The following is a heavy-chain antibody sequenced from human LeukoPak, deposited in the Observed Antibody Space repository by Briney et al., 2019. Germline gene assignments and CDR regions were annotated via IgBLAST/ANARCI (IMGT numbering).Heavy chain of an antibody. V-gene: IGHV1-2*02. CDR2: INPNSGGT. D-gene: IGHD3-22*01. Sequence: ASVKVSCKASGYTFAGYYMHWVRQAPGQGLEWMGWINPNSGGTNYAQKFQGRVTMTRDTSISTAYMELSRLRSDDTAVSYCARNYYDSSGYYDWGQGTLVTVSS. CDR1: GYTFAGYY. CDR3: ARNYYDSSGYYD. J-gene: IGHJ4*02.